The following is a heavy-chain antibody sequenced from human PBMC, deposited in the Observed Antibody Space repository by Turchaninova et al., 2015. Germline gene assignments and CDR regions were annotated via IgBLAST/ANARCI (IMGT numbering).Heavy chain of an antibody. CDR3: AKDKVPDGLWNFDH. J-gene: IGHJ2*01. D-gene: IGHD5-24*01. Sequence: EVQLVESGGGLVQPGGSLRLPCAASGFTFKLYTMNWVRQAPGKGLEWVAGNIGDTRTYYTDSVKGRFTISRDNSKNTLFLQMNSLRAEDTAVYYCAKDKVPDGLWNFDHWGRGTLVTVSS. V-gene: IGHV3-23*04. CDR2: NIGDTRT. CDR1: GFTFKLYT.